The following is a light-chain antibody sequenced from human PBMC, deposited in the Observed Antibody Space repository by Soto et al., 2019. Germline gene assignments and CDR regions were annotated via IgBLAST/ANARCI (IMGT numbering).Light chain of an antibody. V-gene: IGKV3-11*01. CDR2: DVA. J-gene: IGKJ4*01. Sequence: EIVLTQSPATLSLSPGESATLTCRASQGVRSFLAWYQQKPGQAPRLLIYDVANRATGIPARFSGSGSGTDLTLTISSLETEDFAVYFCQQRSNWPLTFGGGTKVEIK. CDR1: QGVRSF. CDR3: QQRSNWPLT.